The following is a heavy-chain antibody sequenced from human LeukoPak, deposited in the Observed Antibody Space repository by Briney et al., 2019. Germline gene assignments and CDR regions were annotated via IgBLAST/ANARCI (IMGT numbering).Heavy chain of an antibody. D-gene: IGHD2/OR15-2a*01. CDR2: TYYRSKWYN. V-gene: IGHV6-1*01. J-gene: IGHJ6*02. CDR3: ARALSANYGMNV. Sequence: SQTLSLTCAISGDSVSSNSGAWNWIRQSPSKGLEWLGTTYYRSKWYNDYAVSVRSRITINPDTSKNQLSLQLNSVSPEDTAVYYCARALSANYGMNVWGQGTTVTVSS. CDR1: GDSVSSNSGA.